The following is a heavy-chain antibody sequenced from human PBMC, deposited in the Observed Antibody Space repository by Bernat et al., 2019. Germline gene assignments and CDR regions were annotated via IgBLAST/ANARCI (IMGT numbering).Heavy chain of an antibody. J-gene: IGHJ1*01. CDR1: GFTFRSYA. CDR3: AKGSSSSWYSEYFQH. D-gene: IGHD6-13*01. CDR2: ISWNSGSI. V-gene: IGHV3-9*01. Sequence: VQLVESGGGVVQPGRSLRLSCAASGFTFRSYAMQWVRQAPGKGLEWVSGISWNSGSIGYADSVKGRFTISRDNAKNSLYLQMNSLRAEDTALYYCAKGSSSSWYSEYFQHWGQGTLVTVSS.